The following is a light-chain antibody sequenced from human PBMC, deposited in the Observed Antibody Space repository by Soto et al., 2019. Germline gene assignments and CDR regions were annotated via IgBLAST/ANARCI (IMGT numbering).Light chain of an antibody. Sequence: DIQMNQSPSSLSASVGDRVTITCQASQDITNYLHWIQQKTGKAPKLLIYDASNLEKGAPSRFSGSGSGPDFTFTISSLRPEDTATYYCQQYDNLPLTFGGGTKVDIK. V-gene: IGKV1-33*01. J-gene: IGKJ4*01. CDR2: DAS. CDR1: QDITNY. CDR3: QQYDNLPLT.